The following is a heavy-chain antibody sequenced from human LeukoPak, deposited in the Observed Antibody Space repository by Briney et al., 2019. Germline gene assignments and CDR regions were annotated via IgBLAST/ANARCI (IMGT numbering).Heavy chain of an antibody. Sequence: GGSLRLSCAASGFTFSSYGMHWLRQAPGKGLEWVAVISYDGSNKYYADSLKGRFTISRDNSKNPLYLEMNSLRAEDTAVYYWAKDRWFGDLDYGMDFWCKGTTVTVSS. J-gene: IGHJ6*04. D-gene: IGHD3-10*01. V-gene: IGHV3-30*18. CDR1: GFTFSSYG. CDR3: AKDRWFGDLDYGMDF. CDR2: ISYDGSNK.